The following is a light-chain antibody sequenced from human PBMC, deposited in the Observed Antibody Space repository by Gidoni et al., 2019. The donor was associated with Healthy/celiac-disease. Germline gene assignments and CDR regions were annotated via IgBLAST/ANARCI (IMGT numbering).Light chain of an antibody. CDR1: QSISRY. Sequence: DIQMTPSPSSLSASVGDRVTITCRASQSISRYLKWYQQKPGKAPKLMIYAASSLQSGVPSRFSGSGSGTDFTLTISSLQPEDFATYYCQQSYSTPRTFGQGTKVEIK. CDR2: AAS. J-gene: IGKJ2*01. V-gene: IGKV1-39*01. CDR3: QQSYSTPRT.